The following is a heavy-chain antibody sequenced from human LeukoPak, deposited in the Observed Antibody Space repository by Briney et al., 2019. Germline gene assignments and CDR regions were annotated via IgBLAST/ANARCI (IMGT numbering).Heavy chain of an antibody. J-gene: IGHJ4*02. V-gene: IGHV3-30*01. CDR3: TRRGTTMTPDDY. Sequence: GGSLRLSCAASGFTFSRYSMHWVRQAPGKGLEWMAMISYDGSTKSYADSVKGRFTISRDNSKNTLFLQMNSLKIEDTAIYYCTRRGTTMTPDDYWGQGTLVTVSS. CDR1: GFTFSRYS. D-gene: IGHD4-11*01. CDR2: ISYDGSTK.